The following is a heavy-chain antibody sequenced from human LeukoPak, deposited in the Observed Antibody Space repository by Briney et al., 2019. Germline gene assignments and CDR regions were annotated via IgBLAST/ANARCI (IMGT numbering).Heavy chain of an antibody. CDR1: GYTFTGYY. CDR3: ARDRARIAVALDY. V-gene: IGHV1-2*02. D-gene: IGHD6-19*01. Sequence: ASVKVSCKASGYTFTGYYMHWVRQAPGQGLEWMGWINPNSGGTNYAQKFQGRVTMTRDTSISTAYMELSRLRSDDTAVYYCARDRARIAVALDYWGQGTLDTVSS. J-gene: IGHJ4*02. CDR2: INPNSGGT.